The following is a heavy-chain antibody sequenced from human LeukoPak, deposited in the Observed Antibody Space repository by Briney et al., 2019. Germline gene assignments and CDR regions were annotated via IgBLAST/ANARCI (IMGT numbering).Heavy chain of an antibody. Sequence: SETLSLTCTVSGGSISSGGYYWSWIRQHPGKGLEWIGYIYESGSTYYDPSLKSRVTISVDTAKNQFSLTLSSVTAADTAVYYCARAPARDDFWSGSLPDYSDYWGQGTLVTVSS. J-gene: IGHJ4*02. CDR3: ARAPARDDFWSGSLPDYSDY. CDR1: GGSISSGGYY. CDR2: IYESGST. D-gene: IGHD3-3*01. V-gene: IGHV4-31*03.